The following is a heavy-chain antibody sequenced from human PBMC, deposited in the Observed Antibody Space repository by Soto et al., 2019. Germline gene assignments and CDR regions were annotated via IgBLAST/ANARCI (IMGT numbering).Heavy chain of an antibody. CDR2: ISGSGGST. D-gene: IGHD6-19*01. V-gene: IGHV3-23*01. Sequence: PVGSLRLSCAASGFTFSSYAMSWVRQAPGKGLEWVSAISGSGGSTYYADSVKGRFTISRDNSKNTLYLQMNSLRAEDTAVYYCAKKSSGWYYFDYWGQGTLVTVSS. CDR1: GFTFSSYA. CDR3: AKKSSGWYYFDY. J-gene: IGHJ4*02.